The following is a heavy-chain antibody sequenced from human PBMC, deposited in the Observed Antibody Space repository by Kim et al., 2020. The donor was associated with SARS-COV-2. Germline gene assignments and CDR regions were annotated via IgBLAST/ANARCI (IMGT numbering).Heavy chain of an antibody. V-gene: IGHV4-59*08. CDR3: ARQYGVTSEFDY. D-gene: IGHD2-21*02. CDR2: IYYSGST. Sequence: SETLSLTCTVSGGSISSYYWSWIRQPPGKGLEWIGYIYYSGSTNYNPSLKSRVTISVDTSKNQFSLKLSSVTAADTAVYYCARQYGVTSEFDYWGQGTLVTVSS. J-gene: IGHJ4*02. CDR1: GGSISSYY.